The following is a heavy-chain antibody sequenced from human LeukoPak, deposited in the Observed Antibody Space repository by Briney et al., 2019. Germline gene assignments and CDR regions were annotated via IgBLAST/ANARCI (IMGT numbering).Heavy chain of an antibody. J-gene: IGHJ5*02. CDR3: ARVEVALSQES. Sequence: PGGSLRLSCAASGFTFSSYAMSWVRQAPGKGLEWVSAISGSGDSTHHADSVKGRFTISRDNSKNTLYLQMKSLRAEDTALYYCARVEVALSQESWGQGTLVTVSS. CDR1: GFTFSSYA. CDR2: ISGSGDST. V-gene: IGHV3-23*01. D-gene: IGHD3-10*01.